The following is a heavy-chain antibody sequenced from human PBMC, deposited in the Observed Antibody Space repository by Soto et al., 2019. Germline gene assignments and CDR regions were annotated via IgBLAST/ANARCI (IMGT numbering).Heavy chain of an antibody. D-gene: IGHD6-19*01. CDR3: ARAQYPSGWYHGGY. Sequence: EVQLVESGGGLVKPGGSLRLSCAASGFTLSSYSMSWVRQAPGKGLEWVSSISSSSRNIYYADSVKGRFTISRDNAKNSLYLQMNSLGAEDRAVYYCARAQYPSGWYHGGYWGQGTLVTVSS. V-gene: IGHV3-21*01. CDR1: GFTLSSYS. J-gene: IGHJ4*02. CDR2: ISSSSRNI.